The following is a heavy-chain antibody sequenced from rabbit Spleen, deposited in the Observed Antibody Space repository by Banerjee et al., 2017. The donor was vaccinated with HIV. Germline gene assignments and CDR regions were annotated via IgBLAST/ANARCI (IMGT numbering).Heavy chain of an antibody. D-gene: IGHD3-1*01. CDR3: ARDLASVVGWNFNL. V-gene: IGHV1S45*01. CDR2: IDAGGSGFT. J-gene: IGHJ4*01. CDR1: GVSFSGSSY. Sequence: QEQLEESGGDLVKPGASLTLTCIASGVSFSGSSYMCWVRQAPGKGLEWIACIDAGGSGFTYFASWAKGRFTISKTSSTKVTLQMTSLTAADTAAYFCARDLASVVGWNFNLWGPGTLVTVS.